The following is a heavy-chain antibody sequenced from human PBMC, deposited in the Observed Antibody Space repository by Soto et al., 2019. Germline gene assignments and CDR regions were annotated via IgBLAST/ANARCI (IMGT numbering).Heavy chain of an antibody. CDR1: GFTFSSYG. CDR3: ARDPWGVVVVAGGMDY. J-gene: IGHJ4*02. D-gene: IGHD2-15*01. V-gene: IGHV3-33*01. CDR2: IWYDGSNK. Sequence: QVQLVESGGGVVKPGRSLRLSCAASGFTFSSYGMHWVRQAPGKGLEWVAVIWYDGSNKYYADSVKGRFTISRDNSKNTLYLQMNSLRAEDKAVYYCARDPWGVVVVAGGMDYWGQGTLVTVSS.